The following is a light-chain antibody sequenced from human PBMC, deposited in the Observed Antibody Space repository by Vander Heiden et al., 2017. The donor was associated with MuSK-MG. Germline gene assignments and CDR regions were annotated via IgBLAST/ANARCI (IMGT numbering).Light chain of an antibody. Sequence: QSALTQPRSVSGSPGQSVTISCTGTSSDVGSYNYVSWFQQHPGKAPKFMIYDVTKRPSGVPDRFSGSKSGNKASLTISGLQAEDEADYFCCSYVGSYTGVFGTGTTVTVL. CDR3: CSYVGSYTGV. J-gene: IGLJ1*01. CDR2: DVT. V-gene: IGLV2-11*01. CDR1: SSDVGSYNY.